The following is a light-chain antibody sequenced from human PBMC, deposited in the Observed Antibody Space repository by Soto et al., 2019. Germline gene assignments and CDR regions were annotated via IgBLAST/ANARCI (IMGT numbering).Light chain of an antibody. CDR2: GAS. CDR3: QQYGSSPRFT. Sequence: EIVLTQSPGTLSLSQGERATLSCRASQSVSSSYLAWYQQKPGQAPRLLIYGASSRATGIPDRFSGSGSGTDFTLTISRLESEDFAVYYCQQYGSSPRFTFGPGTKVDIK. CDR1: QSVSSSY. V-gene: IGKV3-20*01. J-gene: IGKJ3*01.